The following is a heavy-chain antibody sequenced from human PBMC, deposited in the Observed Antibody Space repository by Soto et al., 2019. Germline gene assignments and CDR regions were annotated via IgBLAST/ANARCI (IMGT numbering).Heavy chain of an antibody. V-gene: IGHV3-23*01. D-gene: IGHD2-15*01. CDR3: AKRRGAGGHFDY. CDR2: VSIGGST. Sequence: GGSLRLSCAATGFTFSSYAMGWVRQGPGKGLEWVAVVSIGGSTHYADSVRGRFTISRDNSKNTLSLQMNSLTAEDTAVYFCAKRRGAGGHFDYWGQGALVTVSS. J-gene: IGHJ4*02. CDR1: GFTFSSYA.